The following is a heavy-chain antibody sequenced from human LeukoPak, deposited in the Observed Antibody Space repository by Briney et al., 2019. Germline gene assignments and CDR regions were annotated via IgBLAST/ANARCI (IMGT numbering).Heavy chain of an antibody. CDR1: GFTFSSYS. CDR2: ISGTSSYI. CDR3: ARGEYGSGSYHIDY. V-gene: IGHV3-21*01. J-gene: IGHJ4*02. Sequence: PGGSLRLSCAVSGFTFSSYSMNWVRQAPGKGLEWVSFISGTSSYIYYADSVKGRFTISRDNAKNSLYLQMNSLRAEDTAVYYCARGEYGSGSYHIDYWGQGTLVTVSS. D-gene: IGHD3-10*01.